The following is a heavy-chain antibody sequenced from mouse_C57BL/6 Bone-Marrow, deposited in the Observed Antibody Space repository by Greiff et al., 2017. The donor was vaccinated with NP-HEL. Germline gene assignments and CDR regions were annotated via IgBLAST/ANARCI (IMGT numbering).Heavy chain of an antibody. V-gene: IGHV1-19*01. D-gene: IGHD1-1*01. J-gene: IGHJ1*03. CDR3: ARRALRSDWYFDV. CDR1: GYTFTDYY. Sequence: EVQLQQSGPVLVKPGASVKMSCKASGYTFTDYYMNWVKQSHGKSLEWIGVINPYNGGTSYNQKFKGKATLTVDKSSSTAYMELNSLTSEDSAVYYCARRALRSDWYFDVWGTGTTVTVSS. CDR2: INPYNGGT.